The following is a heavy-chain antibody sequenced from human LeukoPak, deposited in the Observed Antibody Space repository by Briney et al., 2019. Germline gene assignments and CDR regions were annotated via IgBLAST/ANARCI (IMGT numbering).Heavy chain of an antibody. CDR1: GFTFSSYA. CDR3: ARDRGFLEWLSDY. J-gene: IGHJ4*02. Sequence: PGKSLRLSCAASGFTFSSYAMHWVRQAPGKGLEWVAIISYDGNNKYYTDSVKGRFTISRDNSKNTLYLQMNSLRAEDTAVYYCARDRGFLEWLSDYWGQGTLVTVSS. CDR2: ISYDGNNK. V-gene: IGHV3-30-3*01. D-gene: IGHD3-3*01.